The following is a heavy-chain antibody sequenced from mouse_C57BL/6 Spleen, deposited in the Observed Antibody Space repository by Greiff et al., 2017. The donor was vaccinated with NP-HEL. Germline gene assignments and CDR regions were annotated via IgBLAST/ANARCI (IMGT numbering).Heavy chain of an antibody. CDR3: SRSGGFITTALFDY. CDR1: GYTFTSYW. Sequence: QVQLQQPGAELVMPGASVKLSCKASGYTFTSYWMHWVKQRPGQGLEWIGEIDPSDSYTNYNQKFKGKSTLTVDKSSSTAYMQLSSLTSEDSAVYDCSRSGGFITTALFDYWGQGTTLTVSS. D-gene: IGHD1-1*01. V-gene: IGHV1-69*01. J-gene: IGHJ2*01. CDR2: IDPSDSYT.